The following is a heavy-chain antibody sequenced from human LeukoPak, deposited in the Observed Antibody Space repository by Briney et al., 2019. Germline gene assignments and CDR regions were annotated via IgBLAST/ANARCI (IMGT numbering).Heavy chain of an antibody. CDR1: GVSMSSYF. CDR2: IYHSGSS. CDR3: ARELGITMVRGVINWFDP. D-gene: IGHD3-10*01. J-gene: IGHJ5*02. Sequence: SETLSLTCTVSGVSMSSYFWSWIRQPPGKGLEWIGYIYHSGSSHYNPSLKSRVTISVDTSKNQFSLNLSSVTAADTAVYYCARELGITMVRGVINWFDPWGQGTLVTASS. V-gene: IGHV4-59*12.